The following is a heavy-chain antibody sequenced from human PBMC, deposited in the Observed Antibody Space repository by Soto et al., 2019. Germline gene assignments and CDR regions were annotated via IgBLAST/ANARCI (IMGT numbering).Heavy chain of an antibody. CDR3: AKDRYVGWFSDY. D-gene: IGHD3-3*01. J-gene: IGHJ4*01. V-gene: IGHV3-33*06. CDR1: GATLSSYG. CDR2: IWYGGGKK. Sequence: LGISCAACGATLSSYGMDWVRQNPGKGLEWVSVIWYGGGKKYYADSVKGRFTISRDNSKNTLYLQMNSLRVEDTAVYYCAKDRYVGWFSDYRGHGTLVTVSS.